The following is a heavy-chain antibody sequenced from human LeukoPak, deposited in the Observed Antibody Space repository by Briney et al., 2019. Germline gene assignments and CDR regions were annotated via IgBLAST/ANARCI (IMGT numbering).Heavy chain of an antibody. CDR3: ARGGPRGGATAFDI. CDR2: IYYSGST. J-gene: IGHJ3*02. V-gene: IGHV4-39*07. CDR1: GGSISSSSYY. D-gene: IGHD1-26*01. Sequence: SETLSLTCTVSGGSISSSSYYWGWIRQPPGKGLEWIGSIYYSGSTYYNPSLKSRVTISVDTSKNQFSLKLSSVTAADTAVYYCARGGPRGGATAFDIWGQGTMVTVSS.